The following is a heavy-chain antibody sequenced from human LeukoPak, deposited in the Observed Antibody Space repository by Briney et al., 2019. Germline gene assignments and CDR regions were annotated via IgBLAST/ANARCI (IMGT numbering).Heavy chain of an antibody. D-gene: IGHD3-10*01. V-gene: IGHV4-30-2*01. CDR1: GGSISSGGYS. CDR3: ARNYGSGSWFDY. Sequence: SQTLSLTCAVSGGSISSGGYSWSWIRQPPGKGLEWIGYIYHSGSTYYNPSLKSRVTISVDRSKNQFSLKLSSVTAADTAVYYCARNYGSGSWFDYWGQGTLVTASS. J-gene: IGHJ4*02. CDR2: IYHSGST.